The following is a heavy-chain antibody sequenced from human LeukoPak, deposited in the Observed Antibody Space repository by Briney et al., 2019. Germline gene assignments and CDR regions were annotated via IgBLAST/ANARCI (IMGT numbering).Heavy chain of an antibody. D-gene: IGHD5-18*01. Sequence: LSLTCAVYGGSFSGYYWSWIRQAPGKGLEWVSYISSSGSTIYYADSVKGRFTISRDNSKNTLYLQMNSLRAEDTAVYYCARDGYSFGHDFDYWGQGTLVTVSS. CDR3: ARDGYSFGHDFDY. J-gene: IGHJ4*02. V-gene: IGHV3-11*04. CDR2: ISSSGSTI. CDR1: GGSFSGYY.